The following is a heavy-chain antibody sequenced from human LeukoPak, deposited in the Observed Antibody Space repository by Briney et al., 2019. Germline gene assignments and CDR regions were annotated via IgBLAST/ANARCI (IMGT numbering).Heavy chain of an antibody. D-gene: IGHD6-19*01. CDR2: IKSKTDGGTT. J-gene: IGHJ3*01. CDR3: ATEGYSSGWWAAFDV. CDR1: GFTFRDAA. Sequence: GGSLRLSCAVSGFTFRDAAMTWVRQAPGKGLEWVGRIKSKTDGGTTDYAAPVKGRFTISRDDSKNTLYLQMNSLKTEDTAVYYCATEGYSSGWWAAFDVWGQGTMVTVSS. V-gene: IGHV3-15*01.